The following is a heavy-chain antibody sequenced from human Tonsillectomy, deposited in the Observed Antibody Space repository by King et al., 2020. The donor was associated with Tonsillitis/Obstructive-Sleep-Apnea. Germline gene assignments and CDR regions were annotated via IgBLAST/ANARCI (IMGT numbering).Heavy chain of an antibody. CDR3: ARGQAWGAGFDY. Sequence: VQLQQWGAGLLKPSETLSLTCAVHGGSFSAHYWRWIRQAPGKGLEWIGEINHGGTTNYNPSLKSRVAISVDTSKSQFSLNVNSVTAADTAVYYCARGQAWGAGFDYWGQGTLVTVYS. J-gene: IGHJ4*02. CDR2: INHGGTT. CDR1: GGSFSAHY. V-gene: IGHV4-34*01. D-gene: IGHD7-27*01.